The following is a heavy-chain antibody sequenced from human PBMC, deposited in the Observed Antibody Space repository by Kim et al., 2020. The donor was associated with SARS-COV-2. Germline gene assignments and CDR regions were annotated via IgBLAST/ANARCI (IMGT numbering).Heavy chain of an antibody. CDR1: GGSISSSNW. J-gene: IGHJ4*02. V-gene: IGHV4-4*02. CDR2: IYHSGST. CDR3: ASRALHYGDYASLDY. Sequence: SETLSLTCAVSGGSISSSNWWSWVRQPPGKVLEWIGEIYHSGSTNYDPSLKSRVTISVDKSKNQFSLKLSSVTAADTAVYYCASRALHYGDYASLDYWGQGTLVTVSS. D-gene: IGHD4-17*01.